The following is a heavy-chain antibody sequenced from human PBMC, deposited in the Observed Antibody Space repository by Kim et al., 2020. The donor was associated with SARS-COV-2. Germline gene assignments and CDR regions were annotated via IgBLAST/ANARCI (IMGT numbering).Heavy chain of an antibody. CDR3: ARVVSTTVTTGISAWYFDL. Sequence: SETLSLTCTVSGGSISSYYWTWIRQPAGKGLEWIGRIYTSGSTNYNPSLKSRVTVSVDTSKNHFSLKLSSVTAADTAVYYCARVVSTTVTTGISAWYFDLWGRGTLVTVSS. V-gene: IGHV4-4*07. CDR1: GGSISSYY. D-gene: IGHD4-17*01. CDR2: IYTSGST. J-gene: IGHJ2*01.